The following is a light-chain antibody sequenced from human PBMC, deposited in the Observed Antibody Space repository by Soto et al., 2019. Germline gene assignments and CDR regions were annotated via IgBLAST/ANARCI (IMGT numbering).Light chain of an antibody. J-gene: IGKJ1*01. CDR1: QGISSY. V-gene: IGKV1-9*01. CDR3: QHYNSYSEA. CDR2: AAS. Sequence: DIQLTQSPSFLSASVGDRVPITCRASQGISSYLAWYQQKPGKAPKLLIYAASTLQSGVPSRFSGSGSGTEFTLTISSLQPDDFATYYCQHYNSYSEAFGQGTKVDIK.